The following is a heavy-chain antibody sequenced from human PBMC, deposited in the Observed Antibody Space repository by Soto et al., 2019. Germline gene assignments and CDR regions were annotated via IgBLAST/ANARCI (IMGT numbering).Heavy chain of an antibody. J-gene: IGHJ4*02. CDR3: AGDTSTYFDGPF. Sequence: SVKVSCKASGGTFSSYAISWVRQAPGQGLEWMGGIIPRFGTANYAQKLQDRVTISADESTSTAYMELSSLRSEDTAVYYCAGDTSTYFDGPFWGQGTLVTVSS. CDR1: GGTFSSYA. V-gene: IGHV1-69*13. D-gene: IGHD3-9*01. CDR2: IIPRFGTA.